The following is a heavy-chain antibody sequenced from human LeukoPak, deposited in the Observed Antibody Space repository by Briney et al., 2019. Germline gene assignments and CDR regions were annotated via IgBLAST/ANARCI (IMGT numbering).Heavy chain of an antibody. CDR1: GFTFSSYA. Sequence: PGGSLRLSCAPSGFTFSSYAMSCVPQAPGGGLEWVSANCGSGGSTYYAHAVKGRFTISRHNPKNPLYVQMNSLRAEDTAVYYCAKATYSSSAHWGQGNLVTVSS. J-gene: IGHJ4*02. V-gene: IGHV3-23*01. CDR3: AKATYSSSAH. CDR2: NCGSGGST. D-gene: IGHD6-13*01.